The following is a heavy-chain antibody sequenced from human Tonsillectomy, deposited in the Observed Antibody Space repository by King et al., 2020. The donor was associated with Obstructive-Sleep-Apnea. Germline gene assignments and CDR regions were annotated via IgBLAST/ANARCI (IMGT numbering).Heavy chain of an antibody. V-gene: IGHV2-26*01. Sequence: TLKESGPVLVKPTETLTLTCTVSGFSLSNARMGVSWIRQPPGKALEWLAHIFSNDEKSYSTSLKRRLTISKDTPKSQVGLTMTNMDPVDTATDYCARMNGILTGYYFMPPHRHDYYFDYWGQGTLVTVSS. CDR1: GFSLSNARMG. J-gene: IGHJ4*02. CDR2: IFSNDEK. D-gene: IGHD3-9*01. CDR3: ARMNGILTGYYFMPPHRHDYYFDY.